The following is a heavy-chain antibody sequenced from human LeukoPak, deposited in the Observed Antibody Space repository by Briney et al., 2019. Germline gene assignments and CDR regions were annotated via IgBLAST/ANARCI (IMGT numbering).Heavy chain of an antibody. CDR1: GFTFSSYG. CDR3: AKTPYSGRFVYFDY. Sequence: GGSLRLSCAASGFTFSSYGMHWVRQAPGKGLEWMAFIRYDGSNKYYADSVKGRFTISRDNSKNTLYLQMNSLRAEDTAVYYCAKTPYSGRFVYFDYWGQGTLVTVSS. CDR2: IRYDGSNK. D-gene: IGHD6-13*01. J-gene: IGHJ4*02. V-gene: IGHV3-30*02.